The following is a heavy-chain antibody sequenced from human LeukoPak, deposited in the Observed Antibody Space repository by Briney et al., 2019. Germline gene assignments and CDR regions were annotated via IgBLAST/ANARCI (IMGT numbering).Heavy chain of an antibody. CDR1: GFTFNNYA. CDR2: ISGSGTRT. CDR3: AKDSRPTIAVAGFDY. V-gene: IGHV3-23*01. J-gene: IGHJ4*02. D-gene: IGHD6-19*01. Sequence: AGGSLRLXCSVSGFTFNNYAMNWVRQAPGKELEWVSGISGSGTRTYYADSVKGRFTISRDNSKNTLYLQMNNLRAEDTAVYFCAKDSRPTIAVAGFDYWGQGTLVTVSS.